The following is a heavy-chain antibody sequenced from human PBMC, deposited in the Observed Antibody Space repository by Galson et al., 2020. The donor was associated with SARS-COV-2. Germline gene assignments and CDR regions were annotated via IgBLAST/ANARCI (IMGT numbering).Heavy chain of an antibody. CDR2: INPTGRI. V-gene: IGHV4-34*01. CDR3: ARVTRAVTMIVMIVPTASDYLDF. CDR1: GGSFSGYY. Sequence: SQASENLSLTCAVYGGSFSGYYWGWIRQPPGKGLEWLAEINPTGRINYNPSLKSRVTISKDTSKNQFSLRLRSVTAADTAMYFCARVTRAVTMIVMIVPTASDYLDFWGQGSLVTVSS. D-gene: IGHD3-22*01. J-gene: IGHJ4*02.